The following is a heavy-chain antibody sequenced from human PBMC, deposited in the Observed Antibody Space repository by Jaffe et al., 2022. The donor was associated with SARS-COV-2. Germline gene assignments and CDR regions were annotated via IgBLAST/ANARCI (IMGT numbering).Heavy chain of an antibody. CDR2: ISYDGSNK. CDR3: AKIRIELEWELDRSARDAFDI. CDR1: GFTFSSYG. V-gene: IGHV3-30*18. Sequence: QVQLVESGGGVVQPGRSLRLSCAASGFTFSSYGMHWVRQAPGKGLEWVAVISYDGSNKYYADSVKGRFTISRDNSKNTLYLQMNSLRAEDTAVYYCAKIRIELEWELDRSARDAFDIWGQGTMVTVSS. D-gene: IGHD1-26*01. J-gene: IGHJ3*02.